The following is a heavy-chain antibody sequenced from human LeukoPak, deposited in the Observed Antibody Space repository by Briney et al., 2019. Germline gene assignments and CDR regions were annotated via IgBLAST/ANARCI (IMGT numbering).Heavy chain of an antibody. CDR2: IYVSGTT. D-gene: IGHD4-23*01. V-gene: IGHV4-61*02. CDR1: GDSISGGSYY. J-gene: IGHJ2*01. Sequence: PSETLSLTCIVSGDSISGGSYYWTWIRQPAGKGLEWIGRIYVSGTTNYNPSLKSRVTISVDTSKNQFSLKLRSVTAADTAVYFCARDRAEYEYGGITHRYFDLWGRGTQVTVSS. CDR3: ARDRAEYEYGGITHRYFDL.